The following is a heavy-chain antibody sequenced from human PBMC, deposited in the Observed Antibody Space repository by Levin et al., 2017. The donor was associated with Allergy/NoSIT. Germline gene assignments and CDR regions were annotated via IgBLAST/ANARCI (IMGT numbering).Heavy chain of an antibody. V-gene: IGHV4-4*07. Sequence: AGGSLRLSCTVSGVSISNYYWSWIRQAAGKGLEWIGRIYSSGSTDYNPSLKSRVTMSVDTSKNQFSLKLISVTAADTAVYYCARVMYCAGGSCTAYGVDVWGQGTTVTVSS. D-gene: IGHD2-15*01. CDR1: GVSISNYY. CDR3: ARVMYCAGGSCTAYGVDV. CDR2: IYSSGST. J-gene: IGHJ6*02.